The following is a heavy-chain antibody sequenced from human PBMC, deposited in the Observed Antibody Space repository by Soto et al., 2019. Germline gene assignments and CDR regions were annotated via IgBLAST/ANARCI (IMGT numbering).Heavy chain of an antibody. J-gene: IGHJ4*02. Sequence: QVQLVQSGAEVKKPGSPVRVSCTASGDTFNFYTISWVRQVPGQGPEWMGKIIPMLGMSNYAQKFQGRVTIMADNATCTVYMNLSGLTSEDTAVYYCATNYGSGSTHFDYCGQGRLVTVAS. CDR2: IIPMLGMS. V-gene: IGHV1-69*02. D-gene: IGHD3-10*01. CDR1: GDTFNFYT. CDR3: ATNYGSGSTHFDY.